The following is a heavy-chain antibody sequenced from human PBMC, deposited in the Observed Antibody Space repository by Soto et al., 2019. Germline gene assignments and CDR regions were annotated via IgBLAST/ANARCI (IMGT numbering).Heavy chain of an antibody. V-gene: IGHV4-34*01. J-gene: IGHJ4*02. CDR3: ARVPGYSGYDYGRTKRPYYFDY. D-gene: IGHD5-12*01. CDR1: GGSFSGYY. Sequence: SETLSLTCAIYGGSFSGYYWSWIRQPPGKGLEWIGEINHSGSTNYNPSLKSRVTISVDTSKNQFSLKLSSVTAADTAVYYCARVPGYSGYDYGRTKRPYYFDYWGQGTLVTVSS. CDR2: INHSGST.